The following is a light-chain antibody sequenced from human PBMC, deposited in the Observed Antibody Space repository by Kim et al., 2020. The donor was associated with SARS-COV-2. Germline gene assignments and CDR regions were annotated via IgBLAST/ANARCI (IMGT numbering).Light chain of an antibody. V-gene: IGKV3-15*01. J-gene: IGKJ2*01. CDR2: GAS. Sequence: GEWAPLSCSASRRISSHVACGQQKPSQAPRLLIYGASTRATCIPDRIIGSGSGTEFTLTINSLQSEDFAVYYCQQYDIWPPAFTFGQGTKLEI. CDR3: QQYDIWPPAFT. CDR1: RRISSH.